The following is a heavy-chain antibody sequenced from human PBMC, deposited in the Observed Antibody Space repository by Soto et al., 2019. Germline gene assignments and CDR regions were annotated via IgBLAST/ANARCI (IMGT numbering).Heavy chain of an antibody. V-gene: IGHV1-3*02. CDR2: SNAGNGDT. J-gene: IGHJ4*02. CDR3: ARDGRSSYSSGWYYFDY. D-gene: IGHD6-19*01. CDR1: GYTFTNYP. Sequence: ASVKVSCKASGYTFTNYPMHWVRQAPGQRLEWMGWSNAGNGDTKYSQEFQGRVTMTRDTSTSTVYMELSSLRSEDTAVYYCARDGRSSYSSGWYYFDYWGQGTLVTVSS.